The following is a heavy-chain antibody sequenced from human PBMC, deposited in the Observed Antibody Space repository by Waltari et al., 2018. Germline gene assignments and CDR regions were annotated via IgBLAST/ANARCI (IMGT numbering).Heavy chain of an antibody. D-gene: IGHD6-13*01. Sequence: QVLLVQSGAELKTPGASVKVSCKASGYTFPNYDINWLRQATGQGLEWVGWMNPKKGNTLYAQKFQGRVTLTRDNSINTAYMELTSLTSDDTGVYYCARGLDSNSWYGAHFWGQGTLVTVAS. CDR3: ARGLDSNSWYGAHF. CDR1: GYTFPNYD. J-gene: IGHJ4*02. V-gene: IGHV1-8*01. CDR2: MNPKKGNT.